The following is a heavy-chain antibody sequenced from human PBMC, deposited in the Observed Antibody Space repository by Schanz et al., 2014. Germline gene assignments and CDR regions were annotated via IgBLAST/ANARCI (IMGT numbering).Heavy chain of an antibody. J-gene: IGHJ3*02. D-gene: IGHD2-21*01. CDR1: GFTFSSYA. Sequence: VQLVESGGGLVQPGGSLRLSCAASGFTFSSYAMSWVRQAPGMGLEWVSYVSRSTPDIYYADSVKGRFTMSRDNAKNSVFLQMNSLRAEDTAVYYCARDGYSVVVISPTESFDIWGQGTMVTVSP. CDR3: ARDGYSVVVISPTESFDI. V-gene: IGHV3-48*01. CDR2: VSRSTPDI.